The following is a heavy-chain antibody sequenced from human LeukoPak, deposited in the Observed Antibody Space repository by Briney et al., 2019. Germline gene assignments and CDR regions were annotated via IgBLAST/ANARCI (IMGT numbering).Heavy chain of an antibody. D-gene: IGHD3-16*02. CDR2: IYTSGST. Sequence: SETLSLTCTVSGNSISSGDNYWSWIRQPAGKGLEWIGRIYTSGSTNYNPSLKGRVTMSVDTSKNQFSLKLTSVTAADTAVYYCARERSYDYVWGSYRTGAYFDYWGQGTLVTVSS. V-gene: IGHV4-61*02. CDR3: ARERSYDYVWGSYRTGAYFDY. J-gene: IGHJ4*02. CDR1: GNSISSGDNY.